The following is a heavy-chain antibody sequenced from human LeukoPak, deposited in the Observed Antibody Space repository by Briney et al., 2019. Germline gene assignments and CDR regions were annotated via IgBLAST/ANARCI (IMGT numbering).Heavy chain of an antibody. D-gene: IGHD6-19*01. V-gene: IGHV3-7*03. Sequence: GGSLRLSCAASGFTFSNYWMSWVRQAPGKGLEWVANIKEDGSEKYYVDSVKGRFTISRDNAKNSLSLQMNSLKTEDTAVYYCIRVGVYSSGWYVKNYYMDVWGKGTTVTISS. CDR1: GFTFSNYW. J-gene: IGHJ6*03. CDR3: IRVGVYSSGWYVKNYYMDV. CDR2: IKEDGSEK.